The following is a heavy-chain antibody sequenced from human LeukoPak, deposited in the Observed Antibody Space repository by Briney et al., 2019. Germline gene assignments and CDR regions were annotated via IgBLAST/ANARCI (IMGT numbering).Heavy chain of an antibody. D-gene: IGHD6-19*01. V-gene: IGHV3-21*06. CDR1: GLTFSSYS. J-gene: IGHJ6*02. Sequence: GGSLRLSCAPSGLTFSSYSMNWVRQAPGKGREWVSSISSSSSYIYYADSVKGRSTIYRDNAKNSLYLQMNSLRAEDTAVYYCARDQSESSGWYDYYYHGMDVWGQGTTVTVSS. CDR2: ISSSSSYI. CDR3: ARDQSESSGWYDYYYHGMDV.